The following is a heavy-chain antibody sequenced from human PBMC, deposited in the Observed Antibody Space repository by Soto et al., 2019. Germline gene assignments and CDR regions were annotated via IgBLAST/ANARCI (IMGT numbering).Heavy chain of an antibody. V-gene: IGHV1-18*01. CDR2: ISAYNGNT. Sequence: ASVKVSCKASGYTFASYAISWMRQAPGQGLEWMGWISAYNGNTNYAQKLQGRVTMTTDTSTSTAYMELRSLRSDDTAVYYCARDPPPPDYWGQGTLVSVSS. J-gene: IGHJ4*02. CDR3: ARDPPPPDY. CDR1: GYTFASYA.